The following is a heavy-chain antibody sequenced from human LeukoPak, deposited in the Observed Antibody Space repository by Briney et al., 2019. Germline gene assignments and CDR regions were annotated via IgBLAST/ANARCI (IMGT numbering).Heavy chain of an antibody. CDR3: ARDYGSHGEYFDY. J-gene: IGHJ4*02. CDR2: ISSSSTI. V-gene: IGHV3-48*02. Sequence: PGGSLRLSCAASGFTFSNYNMNWVRQVPGKGLEWVSYISSSSTIYYADSVKGRFTISRDNAKNSLYLQMNSLRDEDTAVYYCARDYGSHGEYFDYWGQGTLVTVSS. CDR1: GFTFSNYN. D-gene: IGHD3-10*01.